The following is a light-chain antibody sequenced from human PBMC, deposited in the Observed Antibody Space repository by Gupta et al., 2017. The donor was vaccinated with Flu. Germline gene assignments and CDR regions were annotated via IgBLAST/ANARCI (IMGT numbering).Light chain of an antibody. V-gene: IGLV1-47*01. CDR1: SSNIGSNY. CDR2: RNN. J-gene: IGLJ2*01. Sequence: QSVLTQPPSASGTPGQRVTISCSGSSSNIGSNYVYWYQQLPGTAPKLLIYRNNQRPSGVPDRFSGSKSGTSASLAISGLLSEDEADYYCAAWDDSLSGGVFGGGTKLTVL. CDR3: AAWDDSLSGGV.